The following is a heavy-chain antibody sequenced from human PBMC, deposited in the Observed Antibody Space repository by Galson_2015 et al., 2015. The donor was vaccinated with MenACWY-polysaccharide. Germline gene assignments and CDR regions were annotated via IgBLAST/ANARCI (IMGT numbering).Heavy chain of an antibody. CDR1: GYTFTGYY. CDR3: ARGLDPVVPAAKDHYYYYGMDV. Sequence: SVKVSCKASGYTFTGYYMHWVRQAPGQGLEWMGWINPNSGGTNYAQKFQGRVTMTRDTSISTAYMELSRLRSDDTAVYYCARGLDPVVPAAKDHYYYYGMDVWGQGTTVTVSS. D-gene: IGHD2-2*01. CDR2: INPNSGGT. J-gene: IGHJ6*02. V-gene: IGHV1-2*02.